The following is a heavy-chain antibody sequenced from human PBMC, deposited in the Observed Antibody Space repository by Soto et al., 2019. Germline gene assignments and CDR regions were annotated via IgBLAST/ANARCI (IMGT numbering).Heavy chain of an antibody. CDR2: IIPIFGTA. CDR1: GGTFSSYA. V-gene: IGHV1-69*13. CDR3: AVRGNLWSGYVRRYYYFDY. Sequence: SVKVSCKASGGTFSSYAISWVAQAPGQGLEWMGGIIPIFGTANYAQKFQGRATITADESTSTAYMELSSLRSEDTAVYYCAVRGNLWSGYVRRYYYFDYWGQ. J-gene: IGHJ4*02. D-gene: IGHD3-3*01.